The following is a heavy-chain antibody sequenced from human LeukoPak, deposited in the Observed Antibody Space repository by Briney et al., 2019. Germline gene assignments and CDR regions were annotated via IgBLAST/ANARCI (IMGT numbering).Heavy chain of an antibody. J-gene: IGHJ6*02. CDR3: ARSNNMDV. V-gene: IGHV1-46*01. Sequence: ASVRVSCKASGYTFTSYHIHWVRQVPGQGLEWMGVINPSEGSTDYAQKFQDRVSLTRDTSTSTVYMDLSRLRCEDTAVYYCARSNNMDVWGQGTPVTVSS. CDR1: GYTFTSYH. CDR2: INPSEGST. D-gene: IGHD1/OR15-1a*01.